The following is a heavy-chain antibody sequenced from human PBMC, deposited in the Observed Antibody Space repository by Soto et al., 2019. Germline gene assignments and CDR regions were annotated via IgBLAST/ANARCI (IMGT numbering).Heavy chain of an antibody. Sequence: KQSQTLSLTCTVSGGSISSYYWSWIRQPPGKGLEWIGYIYYSGSTNYNPSLKSRVTISVDTSKNQFSLKLSSVTAADTAVYYCARGGNWNDYFDYWGQGTLVTVSS. D-gene: IGHD1-1*01. CDR3: ARGGNWNDYFDY. CDR2: IYYSGST. V-gene: IGHV4-59*01. J-gene: IGHJ4*02. CDR1: GGSISSYY.